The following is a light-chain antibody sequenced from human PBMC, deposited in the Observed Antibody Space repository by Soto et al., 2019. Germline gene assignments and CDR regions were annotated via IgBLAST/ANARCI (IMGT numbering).Light chain of an antibody. Sequence: DIVMTQSPLSLPVTPGEPASISCMSSQSLLHSNGYNYLDWYLQKPGQSPQLLIYLGSNRASGVPDRFSGSGSGTDFTLTISSLQPEDFATYYCQQSYSTLKITFGQGTRLEIK. V-gene: IGKV2-28*01. CDR1: QSLLHSNGYNY. CDR3: QQSYSTLKIT. CDR2: LGS. J-gene: IGKJ5*01.